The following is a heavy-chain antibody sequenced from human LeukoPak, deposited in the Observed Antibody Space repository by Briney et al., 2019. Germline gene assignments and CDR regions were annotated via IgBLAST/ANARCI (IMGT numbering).Heavy chain of an antibody. V-gene: IGHV5-51*01. Sequence: GEPLQISCQGSGSSFTSYWIGWVRQLPGKGLEWMGIIYPGDSDTRYSPSFQGQVTISADKSISTAYLQWSSLKASDTAMYYCASGSSYGDYVGNYFDYWGQGTLVTVSS. CDR1: GSSFTSYW. D-gene: IGHD4-17*01. CDR3: ASGSSYGDYVGNYFDY. J-gene: IGHJ4*02. CDR2: IYPGDSDT.